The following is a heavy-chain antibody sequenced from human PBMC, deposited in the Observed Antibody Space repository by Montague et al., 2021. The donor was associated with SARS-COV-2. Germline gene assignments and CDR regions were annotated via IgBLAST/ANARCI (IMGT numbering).Heavy chain of an antibody. CDR1: GFSISSGYY. V-gene: IGHV4-38-2*02. Sequence: SETLSLTCSVSGFSISSGYYWGWIRQTPGKGLEWIGSRYQNGATXXSPXXXRPVTILLDTSKNQFSLSLTSVPAADTAVYYCARSGVGIFDFSYFDSWGQGSLVIVSS. CDR3: ARSGVGIFDFSYFDS. J-gene: IGHJ4*02. CDR2: RYQNGAT. D-gene: IGHD3-3*01.